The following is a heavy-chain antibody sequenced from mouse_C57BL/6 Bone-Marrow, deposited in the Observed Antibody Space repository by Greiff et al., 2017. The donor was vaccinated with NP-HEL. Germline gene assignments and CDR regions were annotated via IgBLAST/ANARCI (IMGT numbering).Heavy chain of an antibody. CDR3: VCGGSGYVTLYAMEY. J-gene: IGHJ4*01. Sequence: EVQLVESGGGLVQPKGSLKLSCAASGFTFNTYAMHWVRQAPGKGLEWVARIRSKSSNYATYYADSVKDRFTISRDDSQSMLYLQMNNLKTEDTAMCFCVCGGSGYVTLYAMEYWGQGTSVTVSS. CDR2: IRSKSSNYAT. V-gene: IGHV10-3*01. CDR1: GFTFNTYA. D-gene: IGHD1-1*01.